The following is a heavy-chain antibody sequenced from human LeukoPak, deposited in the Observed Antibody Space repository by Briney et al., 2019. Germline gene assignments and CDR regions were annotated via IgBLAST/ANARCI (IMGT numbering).Heavy chain of an antibody. CDR3: ARGPARVEAY. CDR1: GFTFSSYS. D-gene: IGHD2-15*01. Sequence: SGGSLRLSCAASGFTFSSYSMNWVRQAPGKGLEWVSSISSSSSYIYYADSVKGRFTISRDNAKNSLYLQMNSLRAEDTAVYYCARGPARVEAYWGQGTLVTVSS. V-gene: IGHV3-21*01. J-gene: IGHJ4*02. CDR2: ISSSSSYI.